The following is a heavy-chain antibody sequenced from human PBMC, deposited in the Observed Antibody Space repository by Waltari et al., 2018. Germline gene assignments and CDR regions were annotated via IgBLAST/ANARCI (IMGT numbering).Heavy chain of an antibody. J-gene: IGHJ5*02. CDR1: GFTFTLYA. CDR2: ISGAGMTT. Sequence: VQLVDSGGDMVQPGGSLRLSCAASGFTFTLYAMTWVRQASGKGLEWVSGISGAGMTTYYADSVRGRFTISRDNAKNTVYLQMDSLRVEDTAVYYCAKDVALLVVPAAHDWFDPWGQGTLVTVSS. CDR3: AKDVALLVVPAAHDWFDP. D-gene: IGHD2-2*01. V-gene: IGHV3-23*04.